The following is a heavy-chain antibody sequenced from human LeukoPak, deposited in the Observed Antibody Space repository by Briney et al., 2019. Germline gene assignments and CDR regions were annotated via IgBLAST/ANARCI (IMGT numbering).Heavy chain of an antibody. J-gene: IGHJ6*03. CDR1: GYTFTRFY. D-gene: IGHD5-18*01. Sequence: ASVKVACKASGYTFTRFYMHWVRQAPGQGLEWMGWISAYNGNTNYAQKLQGRVTMTTDTSTSTAYMELRSLRSDDTAVYYCARDSGIQLGLDYYYYYMDVWGKGTTVTVSS. CDR3: ARDSGIQLGLDYYYYYMDV. V-gene: IGHV1-18*04. CDR2: ISAYNGNT.